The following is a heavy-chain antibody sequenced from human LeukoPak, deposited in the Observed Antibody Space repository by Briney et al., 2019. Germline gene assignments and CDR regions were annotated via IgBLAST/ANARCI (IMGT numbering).Heavy chain of an antibody. D-gene: IGHD2-15*01. CDR1: GGTXSSYA. CDR2: IHSDGSDT. V-gene: IGHV3-74*01. CDR3: ARGLHCSGGSCYSRPFDK. Sequence: SCKAPGGTXSSYAMHWVRQAPGKGLVWVSRIHSDGSDTSYADSVKGRFTISRDNAKNTLFLQLHSLRAEDTAVYYCARGLHCSGGSCYSRPFDKWGQGALVTVSS. J-gene: IGHJ4*02.